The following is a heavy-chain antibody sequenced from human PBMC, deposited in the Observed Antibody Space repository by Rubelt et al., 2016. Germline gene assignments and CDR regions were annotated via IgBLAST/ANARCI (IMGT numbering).Heavy chain of an antibody. Sequence: QVQLQQWGAGLLKPSETLSLTCAVYGGSFGGYYWSWIRQPPGKGLEWIGEINHSGSTNYNPSLKSRVTISVDTSKNQFSLKLSSVTAADTAVYYCARGELIVVAHDAFDIWGQGTMVTVSS. CDR2: INHSGST. V-gene: IGHV4-34*01. CDR1: GGSFGGYY. CDR3: ARGELIVVAHDAFDI. D-gene: IGHD3-22*01. J-gene: IGHJ3*02.